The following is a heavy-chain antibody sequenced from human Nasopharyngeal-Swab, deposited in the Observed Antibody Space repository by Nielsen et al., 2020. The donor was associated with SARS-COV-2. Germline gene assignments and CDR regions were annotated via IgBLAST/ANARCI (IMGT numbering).Heavy chain of an antibody. Sequence: GESLKISCAASGFTVSSNYMSWVRQAPGKGLEWVSVIYSGGSTYYADSVKGRFTISRDNSKNTLYLQMNSLRAEDTAVYYCARLWWELLPDAFDIWGQGTMVTVSS. J-gene: IGHJ3*02. CDR1: GFTVSSNY. V-gene: IGHV3-66*01. D-gene: IGHD1-26*01. CDR2: IYSGGST. CDR3: ARLWWELLPDAFDI.